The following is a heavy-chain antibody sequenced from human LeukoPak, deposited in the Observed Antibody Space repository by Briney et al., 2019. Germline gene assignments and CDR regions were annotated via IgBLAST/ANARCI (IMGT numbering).Heavy chain of an antibody. D-gene: IGHD6-19*01. CDR3: ARRAVAALGDY. V-gene: IGHV3-23*01. J-gene: IGHJ4*02. CDR1: GFTFSSYA. Sequence: PGGSLSLSCAASGFTFSSYAMSWVRQAPGKGLEWVSAIGGSGVNTYYADSVKGRFTISRDNAKNSLYLQMNSLRAEDTAVYYCARRAVAALGDYWGQGTLVTVSS. CDR2: IGGSGVNT.